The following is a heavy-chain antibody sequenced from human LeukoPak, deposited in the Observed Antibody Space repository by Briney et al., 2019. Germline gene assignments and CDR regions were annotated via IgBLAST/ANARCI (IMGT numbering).Heavy chain of an antibody. CDR1: GYSIGSGYY. V-gene: IGHV4-38-2*02. D-gene: IGHD3-10*01. J-gene: IGHJ5*02. CDR2: IYHSGST. CDR3: ARGRGILWFGELYLYNWFDP. Sequence: SETLSLTCTVSGYSIGSGYYWGWIRQPPGKGLEWIGSIYHSGSTYYNPSLKSRVTISVDTSKKQFSLKLSSVTAADTAVYYCARGRGILWFGELYLYNWFDPWGQGTLVTVSS.